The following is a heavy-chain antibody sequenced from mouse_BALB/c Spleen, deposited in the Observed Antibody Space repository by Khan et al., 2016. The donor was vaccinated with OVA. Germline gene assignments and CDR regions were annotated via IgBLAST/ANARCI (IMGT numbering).Heavy chain of an antibody. V-gene: IGHV3-2*02. Sequence: EVQLQESGPGLVKPSQSLSLTCTVTGYSITSDYAWNWIRQFPGNILEWMGYITYSGSTSYNPSLKSRISITRDTSKNQFFLQLNSVTTEDTATYYCAMGRTYWGQGTLVTVSA. CDR3: AMGRTY. D-gene: IGHD4-1*01. J-gene: IGHJ3*01. CDR2: ITYSGST. CDR1: GYSITSDYA.